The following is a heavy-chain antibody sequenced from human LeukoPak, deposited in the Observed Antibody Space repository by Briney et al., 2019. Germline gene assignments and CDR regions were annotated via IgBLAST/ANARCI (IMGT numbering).Heavy chain of an antibody. CDR1: GGSISSGDYY. J-gene: IGHJ5*02. V-gene: IGHV4-30-4*01. CDR2: MYYSGST. CDR3: ARPYYYDSRIDP. Sequence: PSETLSLTCTVSGGSISSGDYYWSWIRQPPGKGLEWIAYMYYSGSTYYNPSLKSRVTMSTETSKNQLSLKPSSVSAADTAAYYCARPYYYDSRIDPWGQGILVTVSS. D-gene: IGHD3-22*01.